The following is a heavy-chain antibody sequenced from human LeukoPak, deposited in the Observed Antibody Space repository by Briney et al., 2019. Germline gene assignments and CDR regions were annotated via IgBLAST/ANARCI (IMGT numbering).Heavy chain of an antibody. CDR3: ARNPIGGRQQDAFDI. CDR1: GGTFSSYA. D-gene: IGHD3-16*01. CDR2: IIPIFGTA. Sequence: SVKVSCKASGGTFSSYAISWVRQAPGQGLEWMGGIIPIFGTANYAQQFQGRVTITTDESTSTAYMELSSLRSEDTAVYYCARNPIGGRQQDAFDIWGQGTMVTVSS. V-gene: IGHV1-69*05. J-gene: IGHJ3*02.